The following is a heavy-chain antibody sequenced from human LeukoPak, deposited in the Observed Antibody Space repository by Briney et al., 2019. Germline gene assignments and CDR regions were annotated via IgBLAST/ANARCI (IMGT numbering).Heavy chain of an antibody. J-gene: IGHJ4*02. Sequence: GGSLRLSCAASGFTVSSNYMSWVRQAPGKGLEWVSSISGSGDNTYYADSVKGRFTISRDNSKSTLYLQMNSLRAEDTALYYCARTPSGYCSGESCYSGHWGQGTLVTVSS. CDR2: ISGSGDNT. CDR3: ARTPSGYCSGESCYSGH. D-gene: IGHD2-15*01. V-gene: IGHV3-23*01. CDR1: GFTVSSNY.